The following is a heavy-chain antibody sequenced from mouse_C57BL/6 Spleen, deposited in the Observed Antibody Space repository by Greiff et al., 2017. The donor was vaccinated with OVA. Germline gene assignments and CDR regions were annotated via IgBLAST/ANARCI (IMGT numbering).Heavy chain of an antibody. CDR1: GFTFSSYA. CDR3: ARDGDYYGSRGYFDV. D-gene: IGHD1-1*01. Sequence: EVNLVESGGGLVKPGGSLKLSCAASGFTFSSYAMSWVRQTPEKRLEWVATISDGGSYTYYPDNVKGRFTISRDNAKNNLYLQMSHLKSEVTAMYYCARDGDYYGSRGYFDVWGTGTTVTVSS. J-gene: IGHJ1*03. V-gene: IGHV5-4*01. CDR2: ISDGGSYT.